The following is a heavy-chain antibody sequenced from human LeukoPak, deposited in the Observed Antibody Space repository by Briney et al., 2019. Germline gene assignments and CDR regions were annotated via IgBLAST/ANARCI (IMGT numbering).Heavy chain of an antibody. Sequence: PGGSLRLSCEASGFTFSNYWMSWVRQAPGKGLEWVANIKEDGSEKYHVDSVMGRFTISRDNAKNSLYLQMSSLRVEDTAVYYCARDKELGSQRGSSFDYWGRGTLLTVSS. V-gene: IGHV3-7*01. CDR2: IKEDGSEK. CDR3: ARDKELGSQRGSSFDY. D-gene: IGHD1-7*01. CDR1: GFTFSNYW. J-gene: IGHJ4*02.